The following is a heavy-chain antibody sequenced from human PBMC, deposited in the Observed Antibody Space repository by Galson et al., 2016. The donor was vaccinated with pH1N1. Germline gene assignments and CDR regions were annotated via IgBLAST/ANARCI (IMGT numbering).Heavy chain of an antibody. J-gene: IGHJ3*02. Sequence: SLRLSCAASGFTFSRHGLHWVRQAPGKGLEWVSAISGSGGSTYYADSVKGRFTISRDNSKNTLYVQMNSLRAEDTAVYYCAKTLTHDEIYDAFDIWGQGTMVTVSS. D-gene: IGHD2/OR15-2a*01. CDR1: GFTFSRHG. CDR3: AKTLTHDEIYDAFDI. V-gene: IGHV3-23*01. CDR2: ISGSGGST.